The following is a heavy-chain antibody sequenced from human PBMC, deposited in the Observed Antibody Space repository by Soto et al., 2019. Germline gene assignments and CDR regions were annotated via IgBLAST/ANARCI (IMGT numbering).Heavy chain of an antibody. V-gene: IGHV4-59*01. D-gene: IGHD5-12*01. CDR2: MYYSGST. CDR3: ARVGVATIFDYYYYMDV. Sequence: SETLSLTCTVSGGSLSSYYWSWIRQAPGKGLEWIAYMYYSGSTNYNPSLKSRVTTSQDTSKNQFFLNLSSVTAADTAVYYCARVGVATIFDYYYYMDVWRNGTTVTVSS. CDR1: GGSLSSYY. J-gene: IGHJ6*03.